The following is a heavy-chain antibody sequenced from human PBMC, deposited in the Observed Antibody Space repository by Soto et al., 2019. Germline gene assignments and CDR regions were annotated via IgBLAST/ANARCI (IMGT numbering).Heavy chain of an antibody. CDR3: AKDTGNPRRPTVTNHDAFDI. Sequence: GGSLRLSCAASGFTFSSYAMSWVRQAPGKGLEWVSAISGSGGSTYYADSVKGRFTISRANSKNTLYLQMNSLRAEDTAVYYCAKDTGNPRRPTVTNHDAFDIWGQGTMVTVSS. CDR2: ISGSGGST. D-gene: IGHD4-17*01. CDR1: GFTFSSYA. J-gene: IGHJ3*02. V-gene: IGHV3-23*01.